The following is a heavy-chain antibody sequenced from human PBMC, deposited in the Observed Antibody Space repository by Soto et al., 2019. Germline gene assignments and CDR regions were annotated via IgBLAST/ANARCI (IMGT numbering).Heavy chain of an antibody. CDR2: ISYDGSNK. Sequence: QVQLVESGGGVVQPGRSLRLSCAASGFTFSSYGMHWVRQAPGKGLEWVAVISYDGSNKYYADSVKGRFTISRDNSKNTLYLQTNVLRAEDTAVYYCAKDHLSIAGTTSAFYYYGQGSLFTVAT. D-gene: IGHD1-7*01. V-gene: IGHV3-30*18. J-gene: IGHJ4*02. CDR1: GFTFSSYG. CDR3: AKDHLSIAGTTSAFYY.